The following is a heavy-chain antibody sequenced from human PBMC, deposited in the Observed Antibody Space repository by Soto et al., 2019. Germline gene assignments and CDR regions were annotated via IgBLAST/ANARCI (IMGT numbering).Heavy chain of an antibody. Sequence: ASVKVSCKASGYTFTSYGINWVRQAPGQGLEWIGWISTYNGNTNYAQNLQGRVTMTTDTSTSTAYMELRSLRSDDTAVYYCARATTSYYYSYYMDVWGKGTTVTVSS. V-gene: IGHV1-18*01. CDR2: ISTYNGNT. D-gene: IGHD1-26*01. CDR1: GYTFTSYG. CDR3: ARATTSYYYSYYMDV. J-gene: IGHJ6*03.